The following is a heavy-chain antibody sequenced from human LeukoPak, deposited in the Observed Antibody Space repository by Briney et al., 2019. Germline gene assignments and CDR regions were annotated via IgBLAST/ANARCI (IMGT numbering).Heavy chain of an antibody. CDR3: ARDESSSLN. V-gene: IGHV3-21*01. Sequence: PGGSLRLSCAASGFTFSGYTINWVRQAPGKGLEWVSSISSSSSYIYYADSAKGRFTISRHNAKNSLYLQMNSLRAEDTAVYYCARDESSSLNWGQGTLVTVSS. CDR1: GFTFSGYT. D-gene: IGHD6-13*01. J-gene: IGHJ4*02. CDR2: ISSSSSYI.